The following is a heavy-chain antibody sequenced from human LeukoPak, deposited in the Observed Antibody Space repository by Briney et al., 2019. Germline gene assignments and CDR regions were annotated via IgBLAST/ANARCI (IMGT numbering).Heavy chain of an antibody. CDR1: GFTFSSYG. J-gene: IGHJ6*03. Sequence: GGSLRLSCAASGFTFSSYGMHWVRQAPGRGRGGGAFIGFVGSNKYYADSVKGRFTISRDNSKNTLYLQMNSLRAEDTAVYYCAKERGPAAMTYYYYYMDVWGKGTTVTVSS. V-gene: IGHV3-30*02. D-gene: IGHD2-2*01. CDR3: AKERGPAAMTYYYYYMDV. CDR2: IGFVGSNK.